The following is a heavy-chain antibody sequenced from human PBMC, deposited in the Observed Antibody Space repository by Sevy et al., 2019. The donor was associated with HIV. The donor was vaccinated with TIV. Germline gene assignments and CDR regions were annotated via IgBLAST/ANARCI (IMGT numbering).Heavy chain of an antibody. D-gene: IGHD5-12*01. J-gene: IGHJ5*02. CDR3: ARDADDYCIRTDCNKNWFDP. Sequence: GGSLRLSCAAAGFTFSDYYMTWIRQAPGKGLEWVSYIGSSGTIVYDPHSVKGRFTISRVHARYSLYLQMNRLRADDTRVYFCARDADDYCIRTDCNKNWFDPWGQGSLVTVSS. CDR1: GFTFSDYY. V-gene: IGHV3-11*01. CDR2: IGSSGTIV.